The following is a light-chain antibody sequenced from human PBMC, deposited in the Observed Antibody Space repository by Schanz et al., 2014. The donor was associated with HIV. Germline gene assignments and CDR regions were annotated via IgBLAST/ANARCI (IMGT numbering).Light chain of an antibody. Sequence: DIQMIQSPSTVSASVGDRVTITCRASENINYWLAWFQQKPGGAPKLLIYKTSTLESGVPSRFSGSGSGTEFSLTITSLQPDDFATYYCQQSSRYSWTFGQGTKVEIK. V-gene: IGKV1-5*03. CDR1: ENINYW. CDR3: QQSSRYSWT. CDR2: KTS. J-gene: IGKJ1*01.